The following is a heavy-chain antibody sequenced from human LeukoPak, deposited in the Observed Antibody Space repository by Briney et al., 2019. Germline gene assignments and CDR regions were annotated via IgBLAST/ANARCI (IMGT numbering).Heavy chain of an antibody. Sequence: GGSLRLSCAASGFTFSSYNMNWVSQARGKGLEWVSYISSFSGTINYADCVKGRLTISRDNAKNSLYLQMNSLRADDTAVYFCVRDQGGSNSHWGQGTLVTVS. CDR3: VRDQGGSNSH. D-gene: IGHD1-26*01. J-gene: IGHJ4*02. CDR2: ISSFSGTI. V-gene: IGHV3-48*01. CDR1: GFTFSSYN.